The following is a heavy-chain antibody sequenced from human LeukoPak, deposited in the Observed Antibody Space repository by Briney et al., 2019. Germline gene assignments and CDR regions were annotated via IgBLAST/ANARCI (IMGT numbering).Heavy chain of an antibody. CDR2: ISSSGSTI. CDR1: GFTFSSYE. Sequence: GGSLRLSCAASGFTFSSYEMNWVRQAPGKGLEWVSYISSSGSTIYYADSVKGRFTISRDNSKNTLYLQMNSLRAEDTAVYYCAKDLESLATGNFDCWGQGSLVTVSS. CDR3: AKDLESLATGNFDC. D-gene: IGHD6-13*01. J-gene: IGHJ4*02. V-gene: IGHV3-48*03.